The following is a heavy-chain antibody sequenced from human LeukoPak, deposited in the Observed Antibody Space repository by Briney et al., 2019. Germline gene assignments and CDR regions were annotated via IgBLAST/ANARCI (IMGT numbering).Heavy chain of an antibody. V-gene: IGHV4-59*01. Sequence: SETLSLTCSVSGVSISTYYWIWIRQPPAKGLEWMGFFSYSGSTKYNPSLKSRVTMSVDTSKNQFSLKLNSVTAADTAVYCCARMYSGTSYYFDYWGQGTLVTVSS. D-gene: IGHD1-26*01. CDR1: GVSISTYY. CDR2: FSYSGST. J-gene: IGHJ4*02. CDR3: ARMYSGTSYYFDY.